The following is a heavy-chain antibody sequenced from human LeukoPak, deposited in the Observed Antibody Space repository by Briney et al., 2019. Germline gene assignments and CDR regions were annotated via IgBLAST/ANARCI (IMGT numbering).Heavy chain of an antibody. CDR1: GGSISSSSYY. J-gene: IGHJ3*02. V-gene: IGHV4-39*01. Sequence: KSSETLSLTCTVSGGSISSSSYYWGWIRQPPGKGLEWIGSIYYSGSTYYNPSLKSRVTISVDTSKNQFSLKLSSVTAADTAVYYCARRGVRGVITALDIWGQGTMVTVSS. D-gene: IGHD3-10*01. CDR3: ARRGVRGVITALDI. CDR2: IYYSGST.